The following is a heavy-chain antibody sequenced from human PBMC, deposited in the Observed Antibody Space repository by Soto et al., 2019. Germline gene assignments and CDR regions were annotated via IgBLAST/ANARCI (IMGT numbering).Heavy chain of an antibody. D-gene: IGHD3-22*01. Sequence: GGSLRLSCAASGFTFSSYAMHWVRQAPGKGLEWVAVISYDGSNKYYADSVKGRFTISRGNSKNTLYLQMNSLRAEDTAVYYCARDHYYYDSSGYPRAYYYYGMDVWGQGTTVTVSS. V-gene: IGHV3-30-3*01. CDR2: ISYDGSNK. CDR3: ARDHYYYDSSGYPRAYYYYGMDV. CDR1: GFTFSSYA. J-gene: IGHJ6*02.